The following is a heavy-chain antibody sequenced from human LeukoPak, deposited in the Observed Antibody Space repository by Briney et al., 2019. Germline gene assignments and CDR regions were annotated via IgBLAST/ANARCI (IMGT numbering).Heavy chain of an antibody. Sequence: PSETLSLTCAVSGYSISSGYYWGWIRQPPGKGLEWIGSIYHSGSTYYNPSLKSRVTISVDTSKNQFSLKLSSVTAADTAVYYCASDYYDSSGYSWYFDLWGRGTLGTVSS. D-gene: IGHD3-22*01. CDR2: IYHSGST. CDR1: GYSISSGYY. CDR3: ASDYYDSSGYSWYFDL. J-gene: IGHJ2*01. V-gene: IGHV4-38-2*01.